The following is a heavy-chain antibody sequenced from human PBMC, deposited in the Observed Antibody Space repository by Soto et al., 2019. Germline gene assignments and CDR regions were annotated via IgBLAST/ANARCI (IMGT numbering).Heavy chain of an antibody. CDR2: ISDNGGTT. D-gene: IGHD4-17*01. Sequence: GGSLRLSCAASEFTFSNYAMSWVRQAPGKGLEWVSSISDNGGTTYYADSVKGRFTISRDNSKNTLYLQMNSLRAEDTAVYYCAKGSLDYGDYVLDYWGQGTLVTVSS. V-gene: IGHV3-23*01. CDR1: EFTFSNYA. J-gene: IGHJ4*02. CDR3: AKGSLDYGDYVLDY.